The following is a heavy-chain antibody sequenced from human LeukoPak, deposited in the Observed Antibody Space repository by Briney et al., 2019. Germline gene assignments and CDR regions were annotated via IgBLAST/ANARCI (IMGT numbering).Heavy chain of an antibody. J-gene: IGHJ6*03. D-gene: IGHD3-16*01. CDR3: AKGGGGRLIYYYYMDV. CDR2: ITWNSDNI. V-gene: IGHV3-9*03. Sequence: GGSLRLSCAASGFTFSGYAMHWVRQAPGKGLEWVSGITWNSDNIEYADSVKGRFTISRDNAKNSLYLQMNSLRAEDMALYYCAKGGGGRLIYYYYMDVWGKGTTVTVSS. CDR1: GFTFSGYA.